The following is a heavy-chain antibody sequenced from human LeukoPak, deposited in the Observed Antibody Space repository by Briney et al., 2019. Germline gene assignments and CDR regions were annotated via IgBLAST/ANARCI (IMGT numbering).Heavy chain of an antibody. Sequence: GGSLRLSCAASGFTFSSYSMSWVRQAPGKGLDWVSAISGSGGSTYYADSVKGRFTISRDNSNNTLSLQMNSLRAEDTAIYYCAKYFCGGDCYYFDSWGQGTLVTVSS. J-gene: IGHJ4*02. CDR3: AKYFCGGDCYYFDS. CDR1: GFTFSSYS. CDR2: ISGSGGST. D-gene: IGHD2-21*02. V-gene: IGHV3-23*01.